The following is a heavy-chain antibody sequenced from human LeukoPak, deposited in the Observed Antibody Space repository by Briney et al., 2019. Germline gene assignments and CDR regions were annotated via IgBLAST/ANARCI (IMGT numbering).Heavy chain of an antibody. D-gene: IGHD1-7*01. Sequence: ASVKVSCKASGYTFTGYYMHWVRQAPGQGLEWMGWINPNSGGTKYAQKFQGRVTMTRDTSISTAYMELSRLRSDDPAVYYCTRGGGNYGDRFDYWGQGTLVTVSS. CDR3: TRGGGNYGDRFDY. J-gene: IGHJ4*02. CDR1: GYTFTGYY. V-gene: IGHV1-2*02. CDR2: INPNSGGT.